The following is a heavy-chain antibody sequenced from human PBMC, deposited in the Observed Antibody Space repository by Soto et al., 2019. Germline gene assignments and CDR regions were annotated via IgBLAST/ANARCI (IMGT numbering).Heavy chain of an antibody. D-gene: IGHD5-12*01. J-gene: IGHJ4*02. CDR3: ARDQCNLYGGYDVGDY. CDR1: GYTFTSYY. V-gene: IGHV1-46*01. CDR2: INPSGGST. Sequence: QVQLVPSGDEVKKPGASVKVSCKASGYTFTSYYMHWVRQAPGQGLEWMGIINPSGGSTSYAQKFQGRVTMTRDTATSTVYVDLSSLRSEDTAVYYCARDQCNLYGGYDVGDYWGQGTLVTVSS.